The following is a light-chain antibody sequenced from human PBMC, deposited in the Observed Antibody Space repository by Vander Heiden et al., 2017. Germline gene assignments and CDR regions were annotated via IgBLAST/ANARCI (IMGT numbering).Light chain of an antibody. CDR1: QHVFYW. J-gene: IGKJ2*01. Sequence: DTPMTHSPSSVSASVGDRDSTTCRARQHVFYWLAAYQQKPGRAPELLIYGAANLQSGASSRFSGSGSGSHFTLTISNLQPEDFATYYCQLAKSVPPMYTFGQGTRLEIK. CDR3: QLAKSVPPMYT. CDR2: GAA. V-gene: IGKV1-12*01.